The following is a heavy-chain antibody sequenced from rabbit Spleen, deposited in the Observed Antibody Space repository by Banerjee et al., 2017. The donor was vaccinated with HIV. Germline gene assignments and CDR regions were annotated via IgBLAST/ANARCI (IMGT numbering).Heavy chain of an antibody. V-gene: IGHV1S45*01. D-gene: IGHD4-2*01. J-gene: IGHJ4*01. CDR3: ARDAAGREDFSL. CDR2: IYAGSTGTI. Sequence: QEQLVESGGGLVKPGGTLTLTCTASGFSFNKNYYMCWVRQAPGKGLEWIGTIYAGSTGTIDYANWAKGRFTISKTSSTTVTLQMTSLTAADTATYFCARDAAGREDFSLWGPGTLVT. CDR1: GFSFNKNYY.